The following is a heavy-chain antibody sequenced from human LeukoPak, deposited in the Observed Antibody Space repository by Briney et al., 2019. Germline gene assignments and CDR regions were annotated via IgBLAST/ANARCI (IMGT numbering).Heavy chain of an antibody. CDR3: ARDSGSTNSFYGMDV. CDR2: IYTSGRT. D-gene: IGHD4-11*01. Sequence: PSETLSLTCTVSGGSISSYFWSWIRQPAGKGLEWIGRIYTSGRTNYNPSLKSRVTMSMDSSENQFFLRLSSVTAADTAVYDCARDSGSTNSFYGMDVWGQGTAVTVSS. V-gene: IGHV4-4*07. CDR1: GGSISSYF. J-gene: IGHJ6*02.